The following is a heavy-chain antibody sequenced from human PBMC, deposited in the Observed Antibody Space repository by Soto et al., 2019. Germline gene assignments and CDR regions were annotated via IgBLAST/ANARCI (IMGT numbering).Heavy chain of an antibody. J-gene: IGHJ5*02. CDR1: GGSISSYY. D-gene: IGHD3-10*01. CDR2: IYYSGST. Sequence: PSETLSLTCTVSGGSISSYYWSWIRQPPGKGLEWIGYIYYSGSTNYNPSLKSRVTISVDTSKNQFSLKLSSVTAADTAVYYCARLGSGSYYINWFDPWGQGTLVTVSS. V-gene: IGHV4-59*01. CDR3: ARLGSGSYYINWFDP.